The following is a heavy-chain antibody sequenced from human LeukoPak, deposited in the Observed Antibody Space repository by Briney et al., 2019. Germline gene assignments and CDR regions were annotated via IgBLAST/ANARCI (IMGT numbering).Heavy chain of an antibody. Sequence: SVKVSCKASGGTFSSYAISWVRQAPGQGLEWMGRIIPIFGTANYAQKFQGRVTITTDESMSTAYMELSSLRSEDTAVYYCARDSQVHYYDSSGYYYRSWGQGTLVTVSS. CDR1: GGTFSSYA. J-gene: IGHJ4*02. CDR3: ARDSQVHYYDSSGYYYRS. CDR2: IIPIFGTA. V-gene: IGHV1-69*05. D-gene: IGHD3-22*01.